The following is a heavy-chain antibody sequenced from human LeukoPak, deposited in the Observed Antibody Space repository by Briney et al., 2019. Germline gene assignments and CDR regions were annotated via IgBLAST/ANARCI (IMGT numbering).Heavy chain of an antibody. CDR2: INTDGSST. Sequence: GGSLRLSCAASGFTFSNYWMHWVRQAPGKGLVWASRINTDGSSTRYADSVKGRFTISRDNAKNTLYLQMNSLRAEDTAVYYCARDRYYGMDVWGQGTTVTVSS. J-gene: IGHJ6*02. CDR3: ARDRYYGMDV. CDR1: GFTFSNYW. V-gene: IGHV3-74*01.